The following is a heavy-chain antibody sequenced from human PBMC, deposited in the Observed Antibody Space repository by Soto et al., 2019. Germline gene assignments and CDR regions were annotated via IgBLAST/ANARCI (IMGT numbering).Heavy chain of an antibody. J-gene: IGHJ4*02. V-gene: IGHV4-30-4*01. Sequence: PSETLSLTCTVSGGSISSGDYYWSWIRQPPGKGLEWIGYIYYSGSTYYNPSLKSRVTISVDNSKNTLYLQMNSLRAEDTAVYYCARGPVVVITYFDYWGQGTLVTVSS. CDR3: ARGPVVVITYFDY. CDR2: IYYSGST. CDR1: GGSISSGDYY. D-gene: IGHD3-22*01.